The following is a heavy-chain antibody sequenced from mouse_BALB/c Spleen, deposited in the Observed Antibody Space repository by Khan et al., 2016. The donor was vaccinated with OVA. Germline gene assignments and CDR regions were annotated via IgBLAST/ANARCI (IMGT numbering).Heavy chain of an antibody. CDR1: GYSITTDYA. CDR3: ARVYGGDFDY. J-gene: IGHJ2*01. CDR2: ISYSGNT. V-gene: IGHV3-2*02. Sequence: VQLQESGPGLVKPSQSLSLTCTVTGYSITTDYAWNWIRQFPGNKLEWMGYISYSGNTKYNPSLKSRISITRDTSKNQFFLQLKSGTTEDTARYYCARVYGGDFDYWGQGTTLTVSS. D-gene: IGHD1-1*01.